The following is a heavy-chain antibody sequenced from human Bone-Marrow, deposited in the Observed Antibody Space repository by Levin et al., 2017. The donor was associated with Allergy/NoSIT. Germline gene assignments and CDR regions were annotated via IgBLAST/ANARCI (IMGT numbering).Heavy chain of an antibody. V-gene: IGHV3-74*01. Sequence: PGGSLRLSCEAPGFTFSTYTFSTYWMHWVRQAPGKGLVWVSRINSDGSSTDYADSVKGRFTISRDNAKNTLYLQMNSLRAEDTALYYCARGWYYFDSWGQGTLVTVSS. CDR1: GFTFSTYTFSTYW. CDR2: INSDGSST. J-gene: IGHJ4*02. CDR3: ARGWYYFDS.